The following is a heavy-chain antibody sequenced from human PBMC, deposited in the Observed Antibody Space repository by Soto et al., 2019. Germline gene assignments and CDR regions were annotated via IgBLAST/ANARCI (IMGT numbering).Heavy chain of an antibody. V-gene: IGHV3-30*03. D-gene: IGHD6-19*01. CDR1: XXXXSXYA. Sequence: QVQLVESGGGVVQPGRSLRVSCAASXXXXSXYAMHWVRQAPGTGLKWVAVISYDGTKTYYADSVKGRFTISRDNSKNTVYLQMNSLRDEXTXXXXXXXXXXXRRQWLIDPFDYWGQGTVVTVSP. CDR2: ISYDGTKT. CDR3: XXXXXXRRQWLIDPFDY. J-gene: IGHJ4*02.